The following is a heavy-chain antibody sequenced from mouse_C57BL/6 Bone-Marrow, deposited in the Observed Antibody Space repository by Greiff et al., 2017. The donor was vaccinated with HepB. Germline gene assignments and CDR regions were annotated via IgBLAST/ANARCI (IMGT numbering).Heavy chain of an antibody. CDR2: IYPRSGNT. CDR1: GYTFTSYG. J-gene: IGHJ2*01. Sequence: VQLQQSGAELARPGASVKLSCKASGYTFTSYGISWVKQRTGQGLEWIGEIYPRSGNTYYNEKFKGKATLTADKSSSTAYMELRSLTSEDSAVYFCARPSTGEYYWGQGTTLTVSS. V-gene: IGHV1-81*01. D-gene: IGHD1-1*01. CDR3: ARPSTGEYY.